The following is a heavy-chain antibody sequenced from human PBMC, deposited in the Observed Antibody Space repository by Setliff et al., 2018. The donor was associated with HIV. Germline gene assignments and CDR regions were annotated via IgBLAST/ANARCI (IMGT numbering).Heavy chain of an antibody. J-gene: IGHJ3*02. CDR2: ISSRGDTI. Sequence: PGGSLRLSCAASGFTFSSYEFNWVRQAPGKGLEWVSYISSRGDTIYGADSVKGRFTISRDNAKSSLYLQMNSLRAEDTAIYYCARLWGLKEDTFDIWGQGTMVTVSS. CDR3: ARLWGLKEDTFDI. CDR1: GFTFSSYE. D-gene: IGHD3-16*01. V-gene: IGHV3-48*03.